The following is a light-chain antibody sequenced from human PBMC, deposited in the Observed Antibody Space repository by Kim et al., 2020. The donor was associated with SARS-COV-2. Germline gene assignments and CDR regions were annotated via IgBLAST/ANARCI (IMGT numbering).Light chain of an antibody. Sequence: QAGLTQPPSVSKGLRQTATLTCTGNSNIVGNQGAAWLQQHQGHPPKLLSYRNNNRPSGISERFSASRSGNTASLTITGLQPEDEADYYCSALDSRLSWVFGGGTKLTVL. J-gene: IGLJ3*02. CDR3: SALDSRLSWV. CDR2: RNN. CDR1: SNIVGNQG. V-gene: IGLV10-54*02.